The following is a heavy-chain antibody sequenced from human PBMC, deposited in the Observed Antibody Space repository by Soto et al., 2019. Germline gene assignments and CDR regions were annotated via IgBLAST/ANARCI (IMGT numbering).Heavy chain of an antibody. CDR1: GGSISSSSYY. Sequence: SETLSLTCTVSGGSISSSSYYWGWIRQPPGKGLEWIGSIYYSGSTYYNPSLKSRVTISVDTSKNQFSLKLSSVTAADTAVYYYARYDILTGLDAFDIWGQGTMVTVSS. CDR3: ARYDILTGLDAFDI. CDR2: IYYSGST. V-gene: IGHV4-39*01. D-gene: IGHD3-9*01. J-gene: IGHJ3*02.